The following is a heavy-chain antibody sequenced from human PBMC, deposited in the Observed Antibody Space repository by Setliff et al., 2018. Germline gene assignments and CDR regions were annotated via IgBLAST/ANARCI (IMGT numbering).Heavy chain of an antibody. J-gene: IGHJ3*02. CDR1: GYTFTSHY. Sequence: GASVKVSCKASGYTFTSHYMHWVRQAPGLGLEWMGTINPSSGRTSYAQKFQGRVTMTRDTSTSTVYMDMSSLRSEDTAVYYCAMDVCPYHYEGAFDIWGQGTMVTVSS. CDR3: AMDVCPYHYEGAFDI. D-gene: IGHD3-22*01. V-gene: IGHV1-46*01. CDR2: INPSSGRT.